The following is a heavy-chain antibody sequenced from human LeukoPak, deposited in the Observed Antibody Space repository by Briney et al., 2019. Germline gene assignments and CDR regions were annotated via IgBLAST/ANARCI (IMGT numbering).Heavy chain of an antibody. CDR2: ISGSGGST. J-gene: IGHJ4*02. D-gene: IGHD3-9*01. Sequence: GGSLRLSCAASGFTFSSYAMSWVRQAPGKGLEWVSAISGSGGSTYYADSVKGRFTISRDNSKNTLYLQMNSLRAEDTAVYYCAKSSDRINYDILTGPSGYWGQGTLVTVSS. CDR3: AKSSDRINYDILTGPSGY. V-gene: IGHV3-23*01. CDR1: GFTFSSYA.